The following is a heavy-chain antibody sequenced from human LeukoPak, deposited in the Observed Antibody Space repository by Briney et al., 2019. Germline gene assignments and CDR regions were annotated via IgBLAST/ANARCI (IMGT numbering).Heavy chain of an antibody. CDR2: IYHSGST. CDR3: ARSESSSWYRAYTVGYYYMDV. J-gene: IGHJ6*03. V-gene: IGHV4-4*02. D-gene: IGHD6-13*01. CDR1: GGSISSSNW. Sequence: PSETLSLTCAVSGGSISSSNWWSWVRQPPGKGLEWIGEIYHSGSTNYNPSLKSRVTISVDTSKNQFSLKLSSVTAADTAVYYCARSESSSWYRAYTVGYYYMDVWGRGTTVTVSS.